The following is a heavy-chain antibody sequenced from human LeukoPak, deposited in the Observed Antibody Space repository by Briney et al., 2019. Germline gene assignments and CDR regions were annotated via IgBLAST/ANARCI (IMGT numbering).Heavy chain of an antibody. CDR3: ATERGYSGYALV. CDR1: GGSISSSSYY. CDR2: IYYSGST. D-gene: IGHD5-12*01. Sequence: PSETLSPTCTVSGGSISSSSYYWGWIRQPPGKELEWIGSIYYSGSTYYNPSLKSRVTISVDTSKNQFSLKLSSVTAADTAVYYCATERGYSGYALVWGQGTLVTVSS. J-gene: IGHJ4*02. V-gene: IGHV4-39*07.